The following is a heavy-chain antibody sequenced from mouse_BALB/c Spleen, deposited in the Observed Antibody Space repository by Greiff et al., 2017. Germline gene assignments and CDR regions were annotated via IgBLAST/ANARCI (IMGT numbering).Heavy chain of an antibody. J-gene: IGHJ4*01. CDR1: GFTFSSYA. CDR2: ISSGGSYT. V-gene: IGHV5-9-4*01. Sequence: EVMLVESGGGLVKPGGSLKLSCAASGFTFSSYAMSWVRQSPEKRLEWVAEISSGGSYTYYPDTVTGRFTISRDNAKNTLYLEMSSLRSEDTAMYYCARAELIYYDPRVYAMDYWGQGTSVTVSS. D-gene: IGHD2-4*01. CDR3: ARAELIYYDPRVYAMDY.